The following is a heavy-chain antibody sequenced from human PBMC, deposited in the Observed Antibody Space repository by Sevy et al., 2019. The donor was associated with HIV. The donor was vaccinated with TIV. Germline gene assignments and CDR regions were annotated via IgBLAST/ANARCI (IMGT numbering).Heavy chain of an antibody. CDR3: ARHLGSSGGGGY. CDR1: GFTFSSYW. V-gene: IGHV3-74*01. J-gene: IGHJ4*02. D-gene: IGHD6-19*01. Sequence: GGSLRLSCVASGFTFSSYWMHWVRQAPGKGLVWVSRINSDGSSTSYADSVKGRFTISRDNAKNTLYLQMNSLRAEDTAVYYCARHLGSSGGGGYWGQGTLVTVSS. CDR2: INSDGSST.